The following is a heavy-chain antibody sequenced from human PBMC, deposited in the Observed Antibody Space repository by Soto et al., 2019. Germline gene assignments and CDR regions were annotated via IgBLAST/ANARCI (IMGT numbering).Heavy chain of an antibody. CDR3: ARDDVLCDGGRCYGIPLDV. J-gene: IGHJ6*02. V-gene: IGHV3-66*01. CDR1: GFTVSSKY. Sequence: EVQLVESGGGLVQPGGSLRLSCAASGFTVSSKYMTLVRQAPGKGLEWVSLIQSGGTTYYADSVKCRFTISRDTSENTLQLQVDSRRVEDTAVYYCARDDVLCDGGRCYGIPLDVWGQGTTVTVSS. CDR2: IQSGGTT. D-gene: IGHD2-15*01.